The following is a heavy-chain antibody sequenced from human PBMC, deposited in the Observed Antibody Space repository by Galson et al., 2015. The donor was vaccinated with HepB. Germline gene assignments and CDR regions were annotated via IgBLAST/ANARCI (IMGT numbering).Heavy chain of an antibody. D-gene: IGHD4-17*01. CDR1: GFTFSSYG. J-gene: IGHJ4*02. CDR3: AKDGNGDRPHFDY. Sequence: LRLSCAASGFTFSSYGMHWVRQAPGKGLEWVAFIRYDGSNKYYADSVKGRFTISRDNSKNTLYLQMNSLRAEDTAVYYCAKDGNGDRPHFDYWGQGTLVTVPS. V-gene: IGHV3-30*02. CDR2: IRYDGSNK.